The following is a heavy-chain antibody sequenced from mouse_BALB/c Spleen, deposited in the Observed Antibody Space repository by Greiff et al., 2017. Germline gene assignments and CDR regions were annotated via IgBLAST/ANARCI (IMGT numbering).Heavy chain of an antibody. D-gene: IGHD2-12*01. CDR1: GFTFSSYA. CDR2: ISSGGST. Sequence: EVQLVESGGGLVKPGGSLKLSCAASGFTFSSYAMSWVRQTPEKRLEWVASISSGGSTYYPDSVKGRFTISRDNARNILYLQMSSLRSEDTAMYYCAREGIRRGFAYWGQGTLVTVSA. CDR3: AREGIRRGFAY. J-gene: IGHJ3*01. V-gene: IGHV5-6-5*01.